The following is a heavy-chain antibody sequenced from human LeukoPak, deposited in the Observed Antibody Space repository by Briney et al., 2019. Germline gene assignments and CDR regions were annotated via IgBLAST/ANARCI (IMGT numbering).Heavy chain of an antibody. CDR3: ARCNEPSRSSYCFDY. CDR1: GGTFSSYA. CDR2: IIPIFGTA. V-gene: IGHV1-69*06. J-gene: IGHJ4*02. D-gene: IGHD3-3*01. Sequence: ASVKVSCKASGGTFSSYAISWVRQAPGQGLEWMGGIIPIFGTANYAQKFQGRVTITADKSTSTAYMELSSLRSEDTAVYYCARCNEPSRSSYCFDYWGQGTLVTVSS.